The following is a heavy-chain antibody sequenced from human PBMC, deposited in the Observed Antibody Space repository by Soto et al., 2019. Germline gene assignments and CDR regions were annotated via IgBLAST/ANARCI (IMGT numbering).Heavy chain of an antibody. Sequence: SETLCLTCTVSGASISSYYWSWIRQPPGKGLEWIGYIYYIGSTNYNPSLKSRVTISVDTSKNQFSLKLSSVTAADTAVYYCARGLRRQLLNWFDPWGQGTLVTVSS. J-gene: IGHJ5*02. V-gene: IGHV4-59*01. CDR1: GASISSYY. CDR2: IYYIGST. CDR3: ARGLRRQLLNWFDP. D-gene: IGHD2-2*01.